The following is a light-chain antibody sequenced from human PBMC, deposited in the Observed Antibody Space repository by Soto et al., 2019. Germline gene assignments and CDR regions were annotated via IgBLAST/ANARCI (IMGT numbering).Light chain of an antibody. J-gene: IGKJ1*01. CDR3: LQHDNFPWT. V-gene: IGKV1-17*03. Sequence: DIQMTQSPSAMSASVGDRVTITCRASQDISNYLVWFQQKPGKVPQRLIYEASRLQSGVPSRFSCSGSCTEFTLTISSMQPEDFATYYCLQHDNFPWTFGQGTKVETK. CDR1: QDISNY. CDR2: EAS.